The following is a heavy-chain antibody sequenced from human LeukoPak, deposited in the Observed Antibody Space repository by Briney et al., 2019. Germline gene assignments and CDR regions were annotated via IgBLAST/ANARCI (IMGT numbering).Heavy chain of an antibody. J-gene: IGHJ4*02. Sequence: SETLSLTCTVSGGSISSYYWSWIRQPAGKGLEWIGRIYTSGSTNYNPSLKSRVTMSVDTSKNQFSLKLSSVTAADTAVYYCARPYYYGSGSYYPLHYFDYWGQGTLVTLSS. CDR2: IYTSGST. CDR1: GGSISSYY. D-gene: IGHD3-10*01. V-gene: IGHV4-4*07. CDR3: ARPYYYGSGSYYPLHYFDY.